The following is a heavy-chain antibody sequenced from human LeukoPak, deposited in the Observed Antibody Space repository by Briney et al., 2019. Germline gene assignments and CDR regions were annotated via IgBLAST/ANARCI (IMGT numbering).Heavy chain of an antibody. Sequence: GGSLRLSCAASGFTFSSYAMHWVRQAPGKGLEWVAVISYDGSNKYYADSVKGRFTISRDNSKNTLYLQMNSLRAEDTAVYYYARDSGGSNWGDYWGQGTLVTVSS. J-gene: IGHJ4*02. CDR2: ISYDGSNK. CDR1: GFTFSSYA. V-gene: IGHV3-30*04. D-gene: IGHD7-27*01. CDR3: ARDSGGSNWGDY.